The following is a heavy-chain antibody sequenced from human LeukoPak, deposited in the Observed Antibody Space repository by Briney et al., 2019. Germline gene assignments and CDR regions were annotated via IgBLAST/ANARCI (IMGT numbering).Heavy chain of an antibody. CDR3: ARAGSGGSCYPPCHYYYMDV. Sequence: GASVKVSCKASGGTFSSYAISWVRQAPGQGLEWMGGIIPIFGTANYAQKFQGRVTITADKSTSTAYMELSSLRSEDTAVYYCARAGSGGSCYPPCHYYYMDVWGKGTTVTVSS. V-gene: IGHV1-69*06. D-gene: IGHD2-15*01. CDR2: IIPIFGTA. J-gene: IGHJ6*03. CDR1: GGTFSSYA.